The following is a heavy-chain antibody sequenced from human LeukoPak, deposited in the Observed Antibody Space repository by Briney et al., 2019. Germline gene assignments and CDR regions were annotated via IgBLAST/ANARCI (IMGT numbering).Heavy chain of an antibody. V-gene: IGHV3-30*02. Sequence: PGGSLRLSCAASGFTFSSYGMHWVRQAPGKGLEWVAFIQYDGSNKYYADSVKGRFTISRDNSRNTVHLQMNSLRGEDTAVYSCAKDHSRGYSHGPFDFWGQGTLATVSS. CDR3: AKDHSRGYSHGPFDF. J-gene: IGHJ4*02. CDR1: GFTFSSYG. D-gene: IGHD5-18*01. CDR2: IQYDGSNK.